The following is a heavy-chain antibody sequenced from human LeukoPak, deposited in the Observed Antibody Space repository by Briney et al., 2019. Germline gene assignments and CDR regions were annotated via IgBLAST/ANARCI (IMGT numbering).Heavy chain of an antibody. CDR3: ARGTSSGYYGDY. Sequence: GGSLRLSCAASGFTFSSYSMNWVRQAPGKGLEWVSSISSSSSYIYYADSLKGRFTISRDNAKNSLYLQMNSLRAEDTAVYYCARGTSSGYYGDYWGQGTLVTVSS. D-gene: IGHD3-22*01. CDR1: GFTFSSYS. J-gene: IGHJ4*02. V-gene: IGHV3-21*01. CDR2: ISSSSSYI.